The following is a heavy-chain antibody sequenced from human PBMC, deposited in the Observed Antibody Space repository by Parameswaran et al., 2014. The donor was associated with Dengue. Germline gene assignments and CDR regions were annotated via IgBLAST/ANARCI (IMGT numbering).Heavy chain of an antibody. V-gene: IGHV4-34*01. D-gene: IGHD5-12*01. CDR3: AREGRWWPRTFDY. Sequence: VRQAPGKGLEWIGEINHSGSTNYNPSLKSRVTISVDTSKNQFSLKLSSVTAADTAVYYCAREGRWWPRTFDYWGQGTLVTVSS. J-gene: IGHJ4*02. CDR2: INHSGST.